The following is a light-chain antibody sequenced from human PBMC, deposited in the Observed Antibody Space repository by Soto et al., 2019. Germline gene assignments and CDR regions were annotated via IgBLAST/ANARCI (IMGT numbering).Light chain of an antibody. CDR2: DVS. CDR1: SSDVGGYNY. J-gene: IGLJ1*01. V-gene: IGLV2-11*01. CDR3: CSYAGGPYV. Sequence: QSVLTQPRSVSGSPGQSVAISCTGTSSDVGGYNYVSWYQQHPGKAPKVMIYDVSKRPSGVPDRFSGSKSANTASLTISGLQAEEEADYYCCSYAGGPYVFGTGTKLTVL.